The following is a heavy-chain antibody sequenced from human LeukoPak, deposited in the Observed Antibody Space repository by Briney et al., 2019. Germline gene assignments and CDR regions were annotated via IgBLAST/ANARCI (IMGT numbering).Heavy chain of an antibody. D-gene: IGHD3-22*01. Sequence: HPGGSLRLSCAASGFTFSSYEMNWVRQAPGKGLEWVSYISSSGSTIYYADSVKGRFTISRDNSKNTLYLQMNSLRAEDTAVYYCAKSTLIVVITLFDYWGQGTLVTVSS. J-gene: IGHJ4*02. CDR2: ISSSGSTI. CDR3: AKSTLIVVITLFDY. CDR1: GFTFSSYE. V-gene: IGHV3-48*03.